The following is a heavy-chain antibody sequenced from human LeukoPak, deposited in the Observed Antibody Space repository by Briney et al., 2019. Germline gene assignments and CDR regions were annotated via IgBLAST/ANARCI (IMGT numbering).Heavy chain of an antibody. Sequence: GGSLRLSCAASGFTFTTYWMSWFRQPPGKGLEWVANIKQDGSEKHYVDSVKGRFTISRDNAKNSLYLQMNSLRAEDTAVYYCARDGGYDYVSWGQGTLVTVSS. CDR1: GFTFTTYW. CDR2: IKQDGSEK. CDR3: ARDGGYDYVS. V-gene: IGHV3-7*01. D-gene: IGHD3-16*01. J-gene: IGHJ5*02.